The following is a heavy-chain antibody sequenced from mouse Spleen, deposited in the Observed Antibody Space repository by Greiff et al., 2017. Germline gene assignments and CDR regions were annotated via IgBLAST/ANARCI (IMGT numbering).Heavy chain of an antibody. V-gene: IGHV1-81*01. CDR3: ARMEEGFAY. CDR1: GYTFTSYG. J-gene: IGHJ3*01. Sequence: QVQLQQSGAELARPGASVKLSCKASGYTFTSYGISWVKQRTGQGLEWIGEIYPRSGNTYYNEKFKGKATLTADKSSSTAYMELRSLTSEDSAVYFCARMEEGFAYWGQGTLVTVSA. CDR2: IYPRSGNT.